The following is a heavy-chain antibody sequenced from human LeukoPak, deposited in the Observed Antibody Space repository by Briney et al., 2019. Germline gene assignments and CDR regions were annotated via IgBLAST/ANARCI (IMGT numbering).Heavy chain of an antibody. Sequence: ASVKVSCKASGYTFTGYHIHWVRQAPGQGLEWMGWINPKSGGTNYAQKLQGRVTMTTDTSTSTAYMELRSLRSDDTAVYYCARGVVSFGSSWYYFDYWGQGTLVTVSS. V-gene: IGHV1-18*04. J-gene: IGHJ4*02. CDR3: ARGVVSFGSSWYYFDY. CDR1: GYTFTGYH. D-gene: IGHD6-13*01. CDR2: INPKSGGT.